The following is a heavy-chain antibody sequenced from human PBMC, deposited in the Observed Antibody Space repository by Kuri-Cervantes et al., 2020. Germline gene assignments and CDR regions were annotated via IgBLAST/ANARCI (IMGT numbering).Heavy chain of an antibody. CDR2: IYHSGST. J-gene: IGHJ4*02. CDR1: GYSISSGDY. Sequence: GSLRLSCAVSGYSISSGDYWGWIRQPPGKGLEWIGSIYHSGSTYYNPSLKGRVTISVDTSKNQFSLKLSSVTAADTAVYYCARAYSGSYPTELDYWGKGTLVTVSS. V-gene: IGHV4-38-2*01. D-gene: IGHD1-26*01. CDR3: ARAYSGSYPTELDY.